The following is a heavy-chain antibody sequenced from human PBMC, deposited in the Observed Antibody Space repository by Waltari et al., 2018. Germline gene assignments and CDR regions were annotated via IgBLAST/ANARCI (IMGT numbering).Heavy chain of an antibody. J-gene: IGHJ4*02. CDR1: GGSISSYY. Sequence: QVQLQESGPGLVKPSETLSLTCTVSGGSISSYYWSWIRQPPGKGLEWIGDIYYMGSTNYNPSLKSRVTISVDTSKNQFSLQLSSVTAADTAVYYCARVAVAGTDIDYWGQGTLVTVSS. CDR3: ARVAVAGTDIDY. V-gene: IGHV4-59*01. CDR2: IYYMGST. D-gene: IGHD6-19*01.